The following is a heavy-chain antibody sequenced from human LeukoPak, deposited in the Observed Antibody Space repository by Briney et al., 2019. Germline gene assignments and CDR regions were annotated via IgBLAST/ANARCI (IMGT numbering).Heavy chain of an antibody. CDR2: MNPNSGNT. CDR3: ARVPLYYDLWSGYTAIIPNYYYYGMDV. V-gene: IGHV1-8*01. CDR1: GYTFTSYD. J-gene: IGHJ6*02. Sequence: GASVKVSCKASGYTFTSYDINWVRQATGQGLEWMGWMNPNSGNTGYAQKFQGRVTMTRNTSISTAYMELSSLRSEDAAVYYCARVPLYYDLWSGYTAIIPNYYYYGMDVWGQGTTVTVSS. D-gene: IGHD3-3*01.